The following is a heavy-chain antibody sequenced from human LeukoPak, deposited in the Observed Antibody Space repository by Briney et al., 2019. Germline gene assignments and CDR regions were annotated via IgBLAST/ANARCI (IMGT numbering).Heavy chain of an antibody. CDR2: INSDGSST. J-gene: IGHJ4*02. CDR1: GFTFSSYA. CDR3: ARVDDYGDSHFDY. V-gene: IGHV3-74*01. D-gene: IGHD4-17*01. Sequence: GGSLRLSCAASGFTFSSYAMSWVRQAPGKGLEWVSRINSDGSSTSYADSVKGRFTISRDDAKNTLYLQMNSLRAEDTAVYYCARVDDYGDSHFDYWGQGTLVTVSS.